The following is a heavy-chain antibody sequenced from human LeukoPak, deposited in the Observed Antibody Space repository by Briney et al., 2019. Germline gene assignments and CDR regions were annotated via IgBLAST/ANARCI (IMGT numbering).Heavy chain of an antibody. V-gene: IGHV3-23*01. D-gene: IGHD3-10*01. CDR2: ISGSGGST. CDR1: GFTFNSYW. CDR3: AKAPRWFGELAE. J-gene: IGHJ4*02. Sequence: GGSLRLSCATSGFTFNSYWMTWVRQAPGKGLEWVSAISGSGGSTYYADSVKGRFTISRDNSKNTLYLQMNSLRAEDTAVYYCAKAPRWFGELAEWGQGTLVTVSS.